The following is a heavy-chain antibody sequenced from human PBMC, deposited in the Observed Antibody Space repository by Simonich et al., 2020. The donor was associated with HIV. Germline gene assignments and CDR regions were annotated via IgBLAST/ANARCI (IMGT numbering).Heavy chain of an antibody. CDR1: GFTFSSYA. CDR3: ASIAAAINDAFDL. Sequence: EVQLLESGGGLVQPGGSLRLSCAASGFTFSSYAMSWVRQAPGMGLEWVSGIRVSGGSTYYADSLKGRFTISRDNAKNSLYLQMNSLRAEDTAVYYCASIAAAINDAFDLWGQGTMVTVSS. CDR2: IRVSGGST. J-gene: IGHJ3*01. V-gene: IGHV3-23*01. D-gene: IGHD6-13*01.